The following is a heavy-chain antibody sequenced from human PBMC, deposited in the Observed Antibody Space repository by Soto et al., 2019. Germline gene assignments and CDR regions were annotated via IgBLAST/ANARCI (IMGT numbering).Heavy chain of an antibody. CDR2: IYYSGST. CDR1: GGSITSGGYY. D-gene: IGHD6-19*01. V-gene: IGHV4-31*03. J-gene: IGHJ5*02. CDR3: ARGGWSDNWFVP. Sequence: QVQLQESGPGLVRPSETLSLTCTVSGGSITSGGYYWGWIRQHPGKGLEWIGHIYYSGSTSYNPSLKSRVSMSADTSKNQFSMKLSSVTAADTVVYYCARGGWSDNWFVPWGQGTLVTVSS.